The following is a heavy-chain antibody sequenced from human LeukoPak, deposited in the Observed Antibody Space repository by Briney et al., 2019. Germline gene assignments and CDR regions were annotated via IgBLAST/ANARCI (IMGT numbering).Heavy chain of an antibody. Sequence: GRSLRLSCAASGFTFSSYAMHWVRQAPGKGLEWVAVISYDGSNKYYADSVKGRFTISRDNSKNTLYLQMNSLRAEDTAVYYCARGPGQLWFFDYWGQGTLVTVSS. J-gene: IGHJ4*02. CDR2: ISYDGSNK. D-gene: IGHD5-18*01. V-gene: IGHV3-30-3*01. CDR1: GFTFSSYA. CDR3: ARGPGQLWFFDY.